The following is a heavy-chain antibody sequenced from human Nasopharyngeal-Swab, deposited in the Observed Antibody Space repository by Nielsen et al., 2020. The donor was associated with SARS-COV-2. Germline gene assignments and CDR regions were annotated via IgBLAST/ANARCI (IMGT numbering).Heavy chain of an antibody. V-gene: IGHV4-39*01. J-gene: IGHJ6*02. CDR2: IYYSGST. CDR3: ARHRGIYYYYYGMDV. Sequence: GSLRLSCTVSGGSISSSSYYWGWIRQPPGKGLEWIGSIYYSGSTYYNPSLKSRVTISVDTSKNQFSLKLSSVTAADTAVYYCARHRGIYYYYYGMDVWGQGTTVAV. D-gene: IGHD3-10*01. CDR1: GGSISSSSYY.